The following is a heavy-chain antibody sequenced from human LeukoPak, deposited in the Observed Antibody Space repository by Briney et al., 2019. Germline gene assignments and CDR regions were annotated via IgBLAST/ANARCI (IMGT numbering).Heavy chain of an antibody. J-gene: IGHJ4*02. CDR2: MNPNSGNT. Sequence: GASVKVSCKASGYTFTSYDINWVRQATGQGLEWMGWMNPNSGNTGYAQKFQGRVTMTRNTSISTAYMELSSLRAEDTAVYYCANFLPLEERPLDYWGQGTLVTVSS. CDR3: ANFLPLEERPLDY. D-gene: IGHD1-1*01. V-gene: IGHV1-8*01. CDR1: GYTFTSYD.